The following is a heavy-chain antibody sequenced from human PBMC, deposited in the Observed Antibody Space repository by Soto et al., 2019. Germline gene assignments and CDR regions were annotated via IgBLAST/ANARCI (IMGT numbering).Heavy chain of an antibody. CDR3: AKDPGYYDSSGWDYYYYGMDV. V-gene: IGHV3-30*18. CDR1: GFTFSDYY. Sequence: GGSLRLSCAASGFTFSDYYMSWIRQAPGKGLEWVAVISYDGSNKYYADSVKGRFTISRDNSKNTLYLQMNSLRAEDTAVYYCAKDPGYYDSSGWDYYYYGMDVWGQGTTVTVSS. D-gene: IGHD3-22*01. CDR2: ISYDGSNK. J-gene: IGHJ6*02.